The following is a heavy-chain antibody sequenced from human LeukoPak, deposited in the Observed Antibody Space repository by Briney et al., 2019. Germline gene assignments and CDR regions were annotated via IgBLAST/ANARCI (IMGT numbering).Heavy chain of an antibody. D-gene: IGHD3-16*02. CDR1: GFTFSSYA. J-gene: IGHJ4*02. CDR2: ISGSGGST. CDR3: AKVGGYYDYVWGSYRYRLGNHFDY. Sequence: GGSLRLSCAASGFTFSSYAMSWVRQAPGKGLEWVSAISGSGGSTYYADSVKGRFTISRDNSKNTLYLQMNSLRAEDTAVYYCAKVGGYYDYVWGSYRYRLGNHFDYWGRGTLVTVSS. V-gene: IGHV3-23*01.